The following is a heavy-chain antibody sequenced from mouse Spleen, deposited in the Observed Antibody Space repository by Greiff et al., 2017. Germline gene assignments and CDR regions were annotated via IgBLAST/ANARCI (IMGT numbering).Heavy chain of an antibody. CDR2: IHPNSGST. CDR3: ARYPFYRYDRYWCFDV. Sequence: QVQLQQPGAELVKPGASVKLSCKASGYTFTSYWMHWVKQRPGQGLEWIGMIHPNSGSTNYNEKFKSKATLTVDKSSSTAYMQLSSLTSEDSAVYYCARYPFYRYDRYWCFDVWGAGTTVTVSS. V-gene: IGHV1-64*01. J-gene: IGHJ1*01. CDR1: GYTFTSYW. D-gene: IGHD2-14*01.